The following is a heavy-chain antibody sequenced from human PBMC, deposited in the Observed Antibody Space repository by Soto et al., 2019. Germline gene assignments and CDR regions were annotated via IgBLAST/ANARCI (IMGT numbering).Heavy chain of an antibody. CDR2: ISAYNGNT. CDR1: GYTFTNYG. J-gene: IGHJ3*02. V-gene: IGHV1-18*04. Sequence: DSVKVSCKASGYTFTNYGISWVRQAPGQGLEWMGWISAYNGNTNYAQKLQARVTMTTDTSTSTAYMELRSLRSDDTAVYYCARERDGYNFIGAFDIWGQGTMVTVSS. CDR3: ARERDGYNFIGAFDI. D-gene: IGHD5-12*01.